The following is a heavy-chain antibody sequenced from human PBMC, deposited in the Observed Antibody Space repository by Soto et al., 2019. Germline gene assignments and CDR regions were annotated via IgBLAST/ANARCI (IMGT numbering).Heavy chain of an antibody. CDR2: IYYSGST. D-gene: IGHD5-18*01. Sequence: TLSLTCPVSGGSIRSGDYYWSWVRQPPGKGLEWIGYIYYSGSTYYNPSLKSRVTISVDTSKNQFSLKLSSVTAADTAVYYCASLKLGYSTFDPWGQGTLVTVSS. J-gene: IGHJ5*02. V-gene: IGHV4-30-4*01. CDR3: ASLKLGYSTFDP. CDR1: GGSIRSGDYY.